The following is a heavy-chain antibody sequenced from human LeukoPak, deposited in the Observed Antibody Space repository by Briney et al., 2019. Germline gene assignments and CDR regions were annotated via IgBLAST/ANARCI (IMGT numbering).Heavy chain of an antibody. Sequence: SETLSLTCTVSGDSINSYYWSWFRQPPRRRLEWVGYIHSSGTTTYNPSPKSRLTLSVDTSKNQFSLRLTSVPPADTAIYYCARHYPSGTYPLDYWGQGTLVTVSS. J-gene: IGHJ4*02. CDR2: IHSSGTT. V-gene: IGHV4-59*01. D-gene: IGHD3-10*01. CDR3: ARHYPSGTYPLDY. CDR1: GDSINSYY.